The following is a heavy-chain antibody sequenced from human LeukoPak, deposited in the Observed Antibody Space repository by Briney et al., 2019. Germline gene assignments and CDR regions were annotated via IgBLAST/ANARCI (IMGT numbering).Heavy chain of an antibody. CDR1: GHTFISYD. CDR3: ARTILVDIVATVAGGYFDY. V-gene: IGHV1-8*01. D-gene: IGHD5-12*01. Sequence: ASVTVSCKASGHTFISYDIHWVRQATGRGLEWMGWMNPKSAHTGHAQRFQGRVTMTRNTSISTAYMELSSLRSEDTAVYYCARTILVDIVATVAGGYFDYWGQGTLVTVSS. J-gene: IGHJ4*02. CDR2: MNPKSAHT.